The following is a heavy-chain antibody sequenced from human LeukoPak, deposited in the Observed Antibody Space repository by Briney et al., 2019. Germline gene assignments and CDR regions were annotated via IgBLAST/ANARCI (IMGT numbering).Heavy chain of an antibody. CDR1: GFTFSSYA. CDR2: ISYDGSNK. Sequence: GRSLRLSCAASGFTFSSYAMHWVRQAPGKGLEWVAVISYDGSNKYYADSVKGRFTISRDNAKNSLYLQMNSLRAEDTAVYYCARVAVGYYDSSGYYDYWGQGTLVTVSS. CDR3: ARVAVGYYDSSGYYDY. D-gene: IGHD3-22*01. V-gene: IGHV3-30*04. J-gene: IGHJ4*02.